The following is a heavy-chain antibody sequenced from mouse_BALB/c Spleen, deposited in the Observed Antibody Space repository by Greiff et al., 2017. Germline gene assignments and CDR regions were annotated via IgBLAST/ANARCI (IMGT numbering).Heavy chain of an antibody. Sequence: EVQLQQSGPELVKPGASVKISCKASGYSFTGYYMHWVKQSHVKSLEWIGRINPYNGATSYNQNFKDKASLTVDKSSSTAYMELHSLTSEDSAVYYCARYWDGFAYWGQGTLVTVSA. J-gene: IGHJ3*01. CDR1: GYSFTGYY. V-gene: IGHV1-26*01. D-gene: IGHD4-1*01. CDR3: ARYWDGFAY. CDR2: INPYNGAT.